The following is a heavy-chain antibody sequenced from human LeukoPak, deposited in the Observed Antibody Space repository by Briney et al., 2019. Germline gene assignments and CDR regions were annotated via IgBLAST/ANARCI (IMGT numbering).Heavy chain of an antibody. D-gene: IGHD3-22*01. J-gene: IGHJ3*02. V-gene: IGHV4-59*01. CDR3: ARSSPDTYYYDRGNAFDI. Sequence: SETLSLTCTVSGGSISSYYWSWIRQPPGKGLEWIGYIYYSGSTNCNPSLKSRVTISVDTSKNQFSLKLSSVTAADTAVYYCARSSPDTYYYDRGNAFDIWGQGTMVTVSS. CDR2: IYYSGST. CDR1: GGSISSYY.